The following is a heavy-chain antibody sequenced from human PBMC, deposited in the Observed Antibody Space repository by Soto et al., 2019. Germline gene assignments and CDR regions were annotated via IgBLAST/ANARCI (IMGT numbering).Heavy chain of an antibody. CDR2: IYYSGST. D-gene: IGHD1-1*01. J-gene: IGHJ3*02. CDR3: ARVQLFAFDI. Sequence: SETLSLTCTVSGASISHYYWNWIRQPPGKGLQWIGHIYYSGSTNYNPSLKSRVTISVDTSKNQFSLKLSSVTAADTAVYYCARVQLFAFDIWGQGTMVTVSS. CDR1: GASISHYY. V-gene: IGHV4-59*01.